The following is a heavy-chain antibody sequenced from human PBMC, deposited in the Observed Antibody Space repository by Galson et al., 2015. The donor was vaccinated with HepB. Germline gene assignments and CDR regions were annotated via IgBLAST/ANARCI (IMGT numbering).Heavy chain of an antibody. D-gene: IGHD7-27*01. Sequence: CAISGDSVSSNGAAWNWIRQSPSRGLKWLGRTYYRSKWYYGYAVSVKSRITINPDTSKNQFSLHLNSVTPEDTAVYYCARSAGDLDYWGQGILVTVSS. CDR1: GDSVSSNGAA. J-gene: IGHJ4*02. CDR2: TYYRSKWYY. V-gene: IGHV6-1*01. CDR3: ARSAGDLDY.